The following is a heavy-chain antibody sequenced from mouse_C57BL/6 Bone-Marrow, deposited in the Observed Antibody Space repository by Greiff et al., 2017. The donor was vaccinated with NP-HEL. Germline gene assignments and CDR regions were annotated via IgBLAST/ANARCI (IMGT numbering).Heavy chain of an antibody. CDR1: GFTFSSYA. V-gene: IGHV5-4*01. J-gene: IGHJ4*01. CDR3: ARVGPLYAMDY. CDR2: ISDGGSYT. Sequence: EVHLVESGGGLVKPGGSLKLSCAASGFTFSSYAMSWVRQTPEKRLEWVATISDGGSYTYYPDNVKGRFTISRDNAKNNLYLQMSHLKSEDTAMYYCARVGPLYAMDYWGQGTSVTVSS.